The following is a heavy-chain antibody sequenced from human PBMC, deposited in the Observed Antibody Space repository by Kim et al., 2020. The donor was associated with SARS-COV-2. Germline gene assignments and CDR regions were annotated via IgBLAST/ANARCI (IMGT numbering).Heavy chain of an antibody. CDR3: SLYTLAPDI. CDR2: IKEDGSEK. CDR1: GFTFSASW. V-gene: IGHV3-7*01. D-gene: IGHD1-1*01. Sequence: GGSLRLSCAASGFTFSASWMTWLRQSPGKGLEWVASIKEDGSEKYYAGSMKGRFTISRDNPKNSLYLQMSGLTAEDTAVYYCSLYTLAPDIRGQGTLVTVSS. J-gene: IGHJ4*02.